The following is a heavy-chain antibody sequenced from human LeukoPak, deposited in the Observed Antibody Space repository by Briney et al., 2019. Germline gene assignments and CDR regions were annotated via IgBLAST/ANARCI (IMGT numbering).Heavy chain of an antibody. CDR1: GFTFTSSA. CDR2: IVVGSGNT. V-gene: IGHV1-58*02. Sequence: SVMVSCKASGFTFTSSAMQWVRQARGQRLEWIGWIVVGSGNTNYAQKFQERVTITRDMSTSTAYMELSSLRSEDTAVYYCAADIVVVTATRDLDAFDIWGQGTMVTVSS. CDR3: AADIVVVTATRDLDAFDI. D-gene: IGHD2-21*02. J-gene: IGHJ3*02.